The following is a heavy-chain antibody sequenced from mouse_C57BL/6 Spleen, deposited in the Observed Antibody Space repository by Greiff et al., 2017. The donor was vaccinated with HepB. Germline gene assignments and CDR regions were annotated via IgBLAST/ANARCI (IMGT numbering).Heavy chain of an antibody. V-gene: IGHV1-15*01. CDR2: IDPETGGT. CDR3: TRRLDGTFYWYFDV. CDR1: GYTFTDYE. J-gene: IGHJ1*03. Sequence: VQLQESGAELVRPGASVTLSCKASGYTFTDYEMHWVKQTPVHGLEWIGAIDPETGGTAYNQKFKGKAILTADKSSSTAYMELRSLTSEDSAVYYCTRRLDGTFYWYFDVWGTGTTVTVSS. D-gene: IGHD2-1*01.